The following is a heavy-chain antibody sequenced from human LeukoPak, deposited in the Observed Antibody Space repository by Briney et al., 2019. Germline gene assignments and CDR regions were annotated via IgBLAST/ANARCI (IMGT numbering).Heavy chain of an antibody. V-gene: IGHV4-39*07. CDR2: IYYSGST. D-gene: IGHD2-15*01. CDR1: GGSISSSSYY. Sequence: PSETLSLTCTVSGGSISSSSYYWGWIRQPPGKGLEWIGSIYYSGSTYYNPSLKSRVTISVDTSKNQFSLKLSSVTAADTAVYYCARGAATYAWVSAWFDPWGQGTLVTVSS. CDR3: ARGAATYAWVSAWFDP. J-gene: IGHJ5*02.